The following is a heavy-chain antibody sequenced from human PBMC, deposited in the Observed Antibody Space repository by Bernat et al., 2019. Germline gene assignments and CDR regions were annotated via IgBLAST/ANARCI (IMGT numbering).Heavy chain of an antibody. CDR1: GYTFTYHG. J-gene: IGHJ4*02. Sequence: QVQLVQSGTEVKKPGASVRVSCKTSGYTFTYHGIGWVRQAPGQGLEWLGWISGYNGDTIYAQRLQGRVTMTTYTPTNTAYMELTSLRPDDTAVYYCARDPSNTSGWYAYFDSWGQGTLVTVSS. D-gene: IGHD6-19*01. CDR2: ISGYNGDT. V-gene: IGHV1-18*01. CDR3: ARDPSNTSGWYAYFDS.